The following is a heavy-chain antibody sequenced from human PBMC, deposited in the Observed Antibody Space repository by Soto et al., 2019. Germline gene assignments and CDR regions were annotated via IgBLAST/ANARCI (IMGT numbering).Heavy chain of an antibody. V-gene: IGHV3-48*01. J-gene: IGHJ6*03. CDR1: GFTFSSYS. CDR3: ARDSPGRGQAGDYYYYMDV. D-gene: IGHD5-12*01. CDR2: ISSSSSTI. Sequence: GGSLRLSCAASGFTFSSYSMNWVRQAPGKGLEWVSYISSSSSTIYYGDSVKGRFTISRENAKNSLYLQMNSLRAEDTAVYYCARDSPGRGQAGDYYYYMDVWGKGTTVTVSS.